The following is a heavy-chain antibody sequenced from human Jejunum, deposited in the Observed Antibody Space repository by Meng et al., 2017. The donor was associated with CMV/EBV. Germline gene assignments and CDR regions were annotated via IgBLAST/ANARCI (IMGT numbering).Heavy chain of an antibody. D-gene: IGHD1-14*01. CDR3: TRRKTDTGWVY. CDR1: GYDFTDYY. J-gene: IGHJ4*02. V-gene: IGHV1-2*02. CDR2: INPKNGGP. Sequence: KPSGYDFTDYYIQWVRQAPGQAPEWMGWINPKNGGPRYAAEFQGRVTLTSDTSLNTAFLDLSGLTSDDTAVYYCTRRKTDTGWVYWGQGTLVTVSS.